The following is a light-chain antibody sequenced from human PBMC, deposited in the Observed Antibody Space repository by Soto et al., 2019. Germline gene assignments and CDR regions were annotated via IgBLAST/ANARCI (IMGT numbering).Light chain of an antibody. CDR1: QAVNTR. CDR2: IAS. J-gene: IGKJ1*01. Sequence: EIVLTQSRATLSSFPGGRGTLSCRAIQAVNTRLEWYEHKPGKAPRLLIYIASNRAAGVPARFSGSGSGTDFTLTISDVEPEDFEVYYCHQRQSWPLTFGQGTKVDIK. CDR3: HQRQSWPLT. V-gene: IGKV3-11*01.